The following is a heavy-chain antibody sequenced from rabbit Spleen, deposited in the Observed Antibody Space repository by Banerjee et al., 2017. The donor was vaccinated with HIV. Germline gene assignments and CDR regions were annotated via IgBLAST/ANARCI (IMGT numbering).Heavy chain of an antibody. CDR1: GVSFNDKDV. CDR3: ARGNRDGGDGLNL. CDR2: INMVTGKS. D-gene: IGHD2-1*01. J-gene: IGHJ4*01. V-gene: IGHV1S40*01. Sequence: QSLEESGGDLVKPGASLTLTCKASGVSFNDKDVMCWVRQAPGKGLEWITCINMVTGKSVYASWAKGRFIMSRTSSTKVTLQMTSLTAADTATYFCARGNRDGGDGLNLWGPGTLVTVS.